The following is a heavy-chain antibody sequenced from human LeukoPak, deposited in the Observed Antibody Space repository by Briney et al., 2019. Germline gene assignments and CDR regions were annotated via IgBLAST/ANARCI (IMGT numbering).Heavy chain of an antibody. CDR3: AREADTAMVSAFDI. Sequence: SETLSLTCAVYGGSFSGYYWSWIRQPPGKGLEWIGEINHSGSTNYNPSLKSRVTISVDTSKNQFSLKLSSVTAADTAVHYCAREADTAMVSAFDIWGQGTMVTVSS. CDR1: GGSFSGYY. J-gene: IGHJ3*02. V-gene: IGHV4-34*01. CDR2: INHSGST. D-gene: IGHD5-18*01.